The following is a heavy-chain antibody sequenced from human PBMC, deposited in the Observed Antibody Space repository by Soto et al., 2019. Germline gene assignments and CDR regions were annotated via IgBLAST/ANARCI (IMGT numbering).Heavy chain of an antibody. CDR3: ATSYDSSGYPLRDWFDP. CDR1: GYTLTELS. Sequence: ASVKVSCKASGYTLTELSMHWVRQAPGKGLEWMGGFDPEDGETIYAQKFQGRVTMTEDTSTDTAYMGLSSLRSGDTAVYYCATSYDSSGYPLRDWFDPWGQGTLVTVSS. V-gene: IGHV1-24*01. CDR2: FDPEDGET. D-gene: IGHD3-22*01. J-gene: IGHJ5*02.